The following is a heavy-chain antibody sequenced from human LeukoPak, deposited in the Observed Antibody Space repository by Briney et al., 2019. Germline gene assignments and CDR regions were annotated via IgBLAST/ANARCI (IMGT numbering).Heavy chain of an antibody. CDR1: GFTVSSNY. D-gene: IGHD3-10*01. J-gene: IGHJ5*02. Sequence: GGSLRLSCVASGFTVSSNYMSWVRQAPGKGLEWVSVISPGGSTYYADSVKGRFTIFRDNSKNTVYLQMNSLRAEDTAVYYCARCKTRFGELAWGQGTLVTVSP. CDR2: ISPGGST. V-gene: IGHV3-53*01. CDR3: ARCKTRFGELA.